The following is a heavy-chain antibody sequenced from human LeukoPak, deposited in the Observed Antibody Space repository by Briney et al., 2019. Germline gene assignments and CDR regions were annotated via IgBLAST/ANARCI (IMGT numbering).Heavy chain of an antibody. CDR2: IWYDGSIK. V-gene: IGHV3-33*01. D-gene: IGHD3-10*01. Sequence: QPVGSLRLSCVASGFTFSSYGMHWVRQAPGKGLEWLAVIWYDGSIKYYADSVKGRFTISRDNSKYTLYLQMNSLRAEDTAVYYCARGVHYYGSGSYYNADFDYWGQGTLVTVSS. J-gene: IGHJ4*02. CDR1: GFTFSSYG. CDR3: ARGVHYYGSGSYYNADFDY.